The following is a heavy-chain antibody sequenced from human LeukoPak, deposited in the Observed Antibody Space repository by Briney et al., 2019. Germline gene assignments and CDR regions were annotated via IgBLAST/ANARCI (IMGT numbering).Heavy chain of an antibody. CDR3: IRGGLYYFDH. CDR1: GLTFSNYA. D-gene: IGHD3-3*02. CDR2: ISDSGSST. Sequence: GGSLRLSCAASGLTFSNYAMSWVRQAPAKGLEWVSAISDSGSSTFYADSVKGRFTISSDNFKNTLSLQMNSLRAEDTAVYYCIRGGLYYFDHWGQGTLVTVSS. V-gene: IGHV3-23*01. J-gene: IGHJ4*02.